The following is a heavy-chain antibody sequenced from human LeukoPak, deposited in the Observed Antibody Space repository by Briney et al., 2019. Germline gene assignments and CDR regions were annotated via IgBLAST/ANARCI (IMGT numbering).Heavy chain of an antibody. Sequence: ASVKVSCKTSGYTFTCYYMHWVRQAPGQGLEWMGRINPNSGDTNYAQKFQGRVTMTGDTSITTAYMELNSLRSEDTAVYYCARGRIAVAGTEGYYYYGMDVWGQGTTVTVSS. CDR2: INPNSGDT. V-gene: IGHV1-2*06. D-gene: IGHD6-19*01. J-gene: IGHJ6*02. CDR3: ARGRIAVAGTEGYYYYGMDV. CDR1: GYTFTCYY.